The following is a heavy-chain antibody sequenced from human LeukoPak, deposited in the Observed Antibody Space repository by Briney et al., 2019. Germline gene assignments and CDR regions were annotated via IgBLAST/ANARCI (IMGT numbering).Heavy chain of an antibody. CDR1: GGSISSYY. CDR3: ARERSGGVVGAMDDAFDI. V-gene: IGHV4-59*01. CDR2: FYYSGST. J-gene: IGHJ3*02. D-gene: IGHD1-26*01. Sequence: SETLSLTCTVSGGSISSYYWSWIRQPPGKGLEWIGYFYYSGSTNYNPSLKSRVTISVDTSKNQFSLKLTSVTAADTAVYYCARERSGGVVGAMDDAFDIWGQGTMVTVSS.